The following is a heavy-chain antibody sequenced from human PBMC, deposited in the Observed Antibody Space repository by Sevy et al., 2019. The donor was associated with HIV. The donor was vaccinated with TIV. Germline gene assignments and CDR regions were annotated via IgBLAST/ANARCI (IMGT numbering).Heavy chain of an antibody. CDR1: GFTFSAHA. V-gene: IGHV3-30-3*01. Sequence: GGSLRLSCAASGFTFSAHALHWVRQAPGKGLEWVATISIDGGNQHYAVSVRGRFTISRDNSQNALFLQMNSLRPDDTALYYCALERLSSNVAEYFQNWGQGALVTVSS. CDR2: ISIDGGNQ. CDR3: ALERLSSNVAEYFQN. D-gene: IGHD1-1*01. J-gene: IGHJ1*01.